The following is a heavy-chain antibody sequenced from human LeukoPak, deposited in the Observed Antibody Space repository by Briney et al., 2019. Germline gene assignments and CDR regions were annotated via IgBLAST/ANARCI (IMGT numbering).Heavy chain of an antibody. Sequence: SETLSLTCAVSGGSISSYYWSWIRQPPGKGLEWIGYIYYSGSTNYNPSLKSRVTISVDTSKNQFSLKLSSVTAADTAVYYCASGHCGRGAFDIWGQGTMVTVSS. D-gene: IGHD2-21*02. V-gene: IGHV4-59*08. CDR2: IYYSGST. CDR1: GGSISSYY. J-gene: IGHJ3*02. CDR3: ASGHCGRGAFDI.